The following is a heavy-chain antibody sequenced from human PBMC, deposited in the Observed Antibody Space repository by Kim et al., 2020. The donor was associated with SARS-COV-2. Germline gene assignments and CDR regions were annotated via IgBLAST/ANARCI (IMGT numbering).Heavy chain of an antibody. D-gene: IGHD2-15*01. Sequence: GGSLRLSCAASGFTFSNYGMHWVRQAPGKGLEWVAVISYDGGNRYYADSVKGRVTISRDNSKNTVYLQMNSLRAEDTAVYYCAKDGGLVAVASNDAFDMWGQGTMVTVSS. CDR2: ISYDGGNR. J-gene: IGHJ3*02. V-gene: IGHV3-30*18. CDR1: GFTFSNYG. CDR3: AKDGGLVAVASNDAFDM.